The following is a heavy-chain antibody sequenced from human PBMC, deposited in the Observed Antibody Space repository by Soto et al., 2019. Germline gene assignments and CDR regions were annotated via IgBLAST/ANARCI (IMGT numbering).Heavy chain of an antibody. J-gene: IGHJ3*01. CDR3: ARGVEYDSSGASGDAFDP. CDR2: ISAYNGNT. D-gene: IGHD3-22*01. CDR1: GYTFTSYG. Sequence: ASVKVSCKASGYTFTSYGISWVRQAPGQGLEWMGWISAYNGNTNYAQKLQGRVTMTTDTSTSTAYMELGSLRSDDTAVYYCARGVEYDSSGASGDAFDPWGQGTMVTVSS. V-gene: IGHV1-18*01.